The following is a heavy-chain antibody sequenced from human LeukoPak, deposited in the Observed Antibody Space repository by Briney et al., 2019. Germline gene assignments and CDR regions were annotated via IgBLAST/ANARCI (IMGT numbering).Heavy chain of an antibody. CDR2: IIPIFGTA. CDR3: ARRRESSGLIFDY. CDR1: GGTFSSYA. V-gene: IGHV1-69*05. J-gene: IGHJ4*02. Sequence: GASVKVSCKASGGTFSSYAISWVRPAPGQGLEWMGGIIPIFGTANYAQKFQGRVTITTDESTSTAYMELSSLRSEDTAVYYCARRRESSGLIFDYWGQGTLVTVSS. D-gene: IGHD6-19*01.